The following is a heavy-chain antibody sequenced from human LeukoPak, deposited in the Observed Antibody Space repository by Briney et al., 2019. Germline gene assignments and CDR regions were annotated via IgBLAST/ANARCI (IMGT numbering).Heavy chain of an antibody. CDR1: GGSVSSGSYY. V-gene: IGHV4-61*01. CDR2: IYYSGST. CDR3: ARVGYGSGPHDAFDI. D-gene: IGHD3-10*01. Sequence: SETLSLTCTVSGGSVSSGSYYWSWIRQPPGKGLEWIGYIYYSGSTNYNPSLKGRVTISVDTSKNQFSLKLSSVTAADTAVYYCARVGYGSGPHDAFDIWGQGTMVTVSS. J-gene: IGHJ3*02.